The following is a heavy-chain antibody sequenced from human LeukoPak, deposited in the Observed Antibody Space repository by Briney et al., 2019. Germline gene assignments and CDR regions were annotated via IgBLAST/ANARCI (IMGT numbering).Heavy chain of an antibody. CDR1: GYTFTGYY. D-gene: IGHD3-3*01. V-gene: IGHV1-18*04. J-gene: IGHJ4*02. CDR3: ARVSRDFWITEGDY. Sequence: ASVKVSCKASGYTFTGYYMHWVRQAPGQGLEWMGWISAYNGNTNYAQKLQGRVTMTTDTSTSTAYMELRSLRSDDTAVYYCARVSRDFWITEGDYWGQGTLVTVSS. CDR2: ISAYNGNT.